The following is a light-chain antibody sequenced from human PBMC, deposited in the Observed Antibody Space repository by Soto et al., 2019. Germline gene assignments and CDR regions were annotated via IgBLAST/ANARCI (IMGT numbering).Light chain of an antibody. J-gene: IGKJ1*01. V-gene: IGKV3-20*01. CDR3: QQYGSSPRT. CDR2: GAS. CDR1: QSVSSSA. Sequence: EHVLKKSPGTLSLSPGARATLFCRASQSVSSSALAWYQQKPGQAPRLIMYGASSRATGIPDRFSGIRSGTDGTITIRTLEPEDGEVYDCQQYGSSPRTFGQGTNVDIK.